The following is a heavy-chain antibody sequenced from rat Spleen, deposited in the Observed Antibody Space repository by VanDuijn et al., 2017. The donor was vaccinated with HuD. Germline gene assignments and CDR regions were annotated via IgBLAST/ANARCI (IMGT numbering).Heavy chain of an antibody. Sequence: EVQLVETGGGLVQPGKSLKLSCVASGFTFSSYWMYWVRQAPGKGLEWVSSISNDGVNTYYPDSVKGRFTISRDNAENIVYLQMNSLKSEDTATYYCARHNSGYGYWGQGVMVTVSS. CDR2: ISNDGVNT. CDR3: ARHNSGYGY. CDR1: GFTFSSYW. V-gene: IGHV5-58*01. J-gene: IGHJ2*01. D-gene: IGHD4-3*01.